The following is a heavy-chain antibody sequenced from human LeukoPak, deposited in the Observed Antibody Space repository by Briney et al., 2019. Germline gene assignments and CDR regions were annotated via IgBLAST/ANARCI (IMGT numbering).Heavy chain of an antibody. CDR3: AKDRRTYSSSEFYYFDY. CDR1: GFTFSTYN. J-gene: IGHJ4*02. D-gene: IGHD6-13*01. Sequence: GGSLRLSCAASGFTFSTYNMHWVRQAPGKGLEWISYVSSSSSAIYYADSVKGRFTISRDNSKNTLYLQMNSLRAEDTAVYYCAKDRRTYSSSEFYYFDYWGQGTLVTVSS. CDR2: VSSSSSAI. V-gene: IGHV3-48*01.